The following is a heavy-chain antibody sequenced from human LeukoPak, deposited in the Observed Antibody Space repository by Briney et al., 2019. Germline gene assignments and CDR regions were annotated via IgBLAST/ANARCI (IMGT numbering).Heavy chain of an antibody. Sequence: PGGSLRLSCAASGFTFSSYSMNWVRQAPGKGLEWVSYISSSSGTIYYADSVKGRFTISRDNAKNSLYLQMNSLRDEDTAVYYCARAPTVRGYSRYYWGQGTLVTVSS. J-gene: IGHJ4*02. CDR1: GFTFSSYS. CDR3: ARAPTVRGYSRYY. D-gene: IGHD5-18*01. V-gene: IGHV3-48*02. CDR2: ISSSSGTI.